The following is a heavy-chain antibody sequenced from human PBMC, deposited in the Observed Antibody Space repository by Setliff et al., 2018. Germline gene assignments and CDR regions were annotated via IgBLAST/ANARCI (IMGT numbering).Heavy chain of an antibody. D-gene: IGHD4-17*01. CDR2: NSAQDGNT. J-gene: IGHJ4*01. V-gene: IGHV1-18*01. Sequence: GASVKVSCKASGYSFLSYGITWVRQAPGQGLEWMGWNSAQDGNTIYAQNFQGRVTMTTDTSTSTAYMELRSLRSDDTAVYYCARRSGDRGMTTGWPDDFDYWGRGTLVTVSS. CDR3: ARRSGDRGMTTGWPDDFDY. CDR1: GYSFLSYG.